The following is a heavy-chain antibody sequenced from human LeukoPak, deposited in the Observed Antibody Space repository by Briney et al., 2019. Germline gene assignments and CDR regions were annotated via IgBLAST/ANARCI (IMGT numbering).Heavy chain of an antibody. CDR3: ARGGYYGSGNDFRFDP. CDR1: GGSISSYY. J-gene: IGHJ5*02. Sequence: SETLSLTCTVSGGSISSYYRSWIRQSPGEGLECIGYIHYTGSTNYNPSLKSRVTISVETSKNQFSLKLKSVTAADTAVYYCARGGYYGSGNDFRFDPWGQGTLVTVSS. V-gene: IGHV4-59*01. CDR2: IHYTGST. D-gene: IGHD3-10*01.